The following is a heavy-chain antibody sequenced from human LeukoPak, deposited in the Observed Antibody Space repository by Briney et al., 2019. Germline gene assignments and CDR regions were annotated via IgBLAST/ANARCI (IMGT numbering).Heavy chain of an antibody. Sequence: SSETLSLTCTVSGGSISSSSYYWGWIRQPPGKGLEWIGSIYYSGSTYYNPSLKSRVTMSVDTSKNQFSLKLSSVTAADTAVYYCAREDTSAWYCSSTSCYADYYYMDVWGKGTTVTVSS. CDR3: AREDTSAWYCSSTSCYADYYYMDV. V-gene: IGHV4-39*07. D-gene: IGHD2-2*01. CDR2: IYYSGST. CDR1: GGSISSSSYY. J-gene: IGHJ6*03.